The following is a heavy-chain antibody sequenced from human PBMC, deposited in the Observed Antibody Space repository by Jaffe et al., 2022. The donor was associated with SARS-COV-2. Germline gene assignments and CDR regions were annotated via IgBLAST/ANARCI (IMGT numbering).Heavy chain of an antibody. V-gene: IGHV3-23*01. CDR1: GFTFSNYA. CDR3: GIIPGDYDSSY. Sequence: LFESGGDLVQPGGSLRLSCAATGFTFSNYAMTWVRQGPGKGLDWVSTIRSGGETSYYAESVKGRFTISRDNSKSTLYLQMNSLRAEDTALYYCGIIPGDYDSSYWGQGTLVTVSS. D-gene: IGHD3-3*01. J-gene: IGHJ4*02. CDR2: IRSGGETS.